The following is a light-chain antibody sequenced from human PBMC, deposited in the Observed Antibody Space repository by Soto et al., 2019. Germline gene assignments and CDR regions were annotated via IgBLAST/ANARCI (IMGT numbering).Light chain of an antibody. V-gene: IGKV1-39*01. CDR2: AAS. CDR3: QQYYTYPYT. CDR1: QSISSY. Sequence: DIQMTQSPSSLSASVGDRVTITCRASQSISSYLNWYQQKPGKAPKLLIYAASSLQSGVPSRFSGSGSGTDFTLTISSLQPDDFATYYCQQYYTYPYTFGQGTKVDIK. J-gene: IGKJ2*01.